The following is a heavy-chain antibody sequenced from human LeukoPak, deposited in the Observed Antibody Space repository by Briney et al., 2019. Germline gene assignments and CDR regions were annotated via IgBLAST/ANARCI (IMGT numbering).Heavy chain of an antibody. J-gene: IGHJ4*02. CDR2: ISYDGSNK. CDR3: AKATQLERRAHLIDF. D-gene: IGHD1-1*01. CDR1: GFTFSNYG. V-gene: IGHV3-30*18. Sequence: PGGSLRLSCAASGFTFSNYGMHRVRQAPGKGLEWVAVISYDGSNKYYADSVKGRFTISRDNSKNTLYLQMNSLRAEDTAVYYCAKATQLERRAHLIDFWDQGTLVTVSS.